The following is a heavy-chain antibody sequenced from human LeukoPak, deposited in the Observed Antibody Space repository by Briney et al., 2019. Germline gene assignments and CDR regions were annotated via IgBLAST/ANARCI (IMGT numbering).Heavy chain of an antibody. D-gene: IGHD6-13*01. CDR1: GFTFSGYA. J-gene: IGHJ4*02. CDR3: AKAIGSWYSPIDY. Sequence: GGSLRLSCAASGFTFSGYAMSWVRQAPGKGLEWVSAISGSGGSTYYADSVKGRFTISRDNSKNTLYLQMNSLRAEDTAVYYCAKAIGSWYSPIDYWGQGTLVTVSS. V-gene: IGHV3-23*01. CDR2: ISGSGGST.